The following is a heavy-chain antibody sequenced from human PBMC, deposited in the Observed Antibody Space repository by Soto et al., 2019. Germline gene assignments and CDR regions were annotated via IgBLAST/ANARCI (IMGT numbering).Heavy chain of an antibody. CDR1: GGSFSGYY. CDR3: ARQRLGGFDY. J-gene: IGHJ4*02. D-gene: IGHD6-25*01. V-gene: IGHV4-34*01. Sequence: ETLSLPCAFYGGSFSGYYWSWIRQPPGKGLEWIGEINHSGSTNYNPSLKSRVTISVDTSKNQFSLKLSSVTAADTAVYYCARQRLGGFDYWGQGTLVTVSS. CDR2: INHSGST.